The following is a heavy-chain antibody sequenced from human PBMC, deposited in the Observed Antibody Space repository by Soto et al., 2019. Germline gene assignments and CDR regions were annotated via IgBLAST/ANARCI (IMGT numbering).Heavy chain of an antibody. CDR3: ARVVTIFGVVITVDGMDV. J-gene: IGHJ6*02. D-gene: IGHD3-3*01. CDR1: GFTFSSYG. Sequence: SGGSLRLSCAASGFTFSSYGMHWVRQAPGKGLEWVATIKWDASEKKYVDSVKGRFTMSRDNAKNSVYLQMDSLRAEDTAVYYCARVVTIFGVVITVDGMDVWGQGTTVTVSS. V-gene: IGHV3-7*01. CDR2: IKWDASEK.